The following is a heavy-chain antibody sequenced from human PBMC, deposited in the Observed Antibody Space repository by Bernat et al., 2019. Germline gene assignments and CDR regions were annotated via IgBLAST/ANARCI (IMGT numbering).Heavy chain of an antibody. V-gene: IGHV3-15*01. J-gene: IGHJ4*02. Sequence: EVQLVESGGGLVKPGGSLRLSCAASGFTFSNSWLTWVRQAPGKGLEWVGRIRSKVDGETTDYAAHVKGRITIPRDDSKNTLYLQMNGLNAEDTAMYYCSKNLPRGYGGYDTTNFDHWGQGTLVTVSS. D-gene: IGHD5-12*01. CDR3: SKNLPRGYGGYDTTNFDH. CDR1: GFTFSNSW. CDR2: IRSKVDGETT.